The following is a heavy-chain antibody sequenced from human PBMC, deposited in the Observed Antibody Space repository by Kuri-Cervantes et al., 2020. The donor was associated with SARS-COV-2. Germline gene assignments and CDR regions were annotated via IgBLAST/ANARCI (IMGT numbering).Heavy chain of an antibody. D-gene: IGHD2-2*01. CDR3: ARDTWGVVVVPAATNYYYYGMDV. Sequence: SQTLSLTCAVSGVSVRDSRYFWGWIRQAPGKGLEWIGSIYYVVSTTYNPSLRSRVTVSVDTSKNQFSLKLSSVTAADTAVYYCARDTWGVVVVPAATNYYYYGMDVWGQGTTVTVSS. V-gene: IGHV4-39*07. CDR1: GVSVRDSRYF. CDR2: IYYVVST. J-gene: IGHJ6*02.